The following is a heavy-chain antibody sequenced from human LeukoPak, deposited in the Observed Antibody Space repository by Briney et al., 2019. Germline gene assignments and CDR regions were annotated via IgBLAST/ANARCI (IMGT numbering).Heavy chain of an antibody. J-gene: IGHJ4*02. CDR1: GYSISSGYY. CDR3: ARRAGGSPHDY. V-gene: IGHV4-38-2*02. D-gene: IGHD3-16*01. CDR2: IYHSGST. Sequence: SETLSLTCTVSGYSISSGYYWGWIRQPPGKGLEWIGSIYHSGSTYYNPSLKSRVTISVDTSKNQFSLKLSSVTAADTAVYYCARRAGGSPHDYWGQGTLVTVSS.